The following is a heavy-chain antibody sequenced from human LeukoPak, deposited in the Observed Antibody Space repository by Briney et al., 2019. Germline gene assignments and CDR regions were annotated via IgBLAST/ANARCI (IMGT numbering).Heavy chain of an antibody. J-gene: IGHJ4*02. CDR1: GYTFTSYG. Sequence: ASVKVSCKASGYTFTSYGISRVRQAPGQGLEWMGWISSYNGNTNYAQKLQGRVTMTTDTSTSTAYMELRSLRSDDTAVYYCARDVLDSYYDILTGYYSDYWGQGTLVTVSS. D-gene: IGHD3-9*01. CDR3: ARDVLDSYYDILTGYYSDY. V-gene: IGHV1-18*01. CDR2: ISSYNGNT.